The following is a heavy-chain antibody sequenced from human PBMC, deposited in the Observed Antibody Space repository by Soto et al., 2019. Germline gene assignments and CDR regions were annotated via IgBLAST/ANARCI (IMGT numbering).Heavy chain of an antibody. CDR2: ISTYSGDT. D-gene: IGHD2-2*01. CDR1: GYTFFTYD. Sequence: QVHLVQSGVEVKTPGASVKVSCQASGYTFFTYDISWVRQAPGQGLEWMGWISTYSGDTKYAQKSQGILTRTTDTSTTTAYLELRSPRSDDTAVYYCARHHGPTTSENWFDPWGQGTLVTVSS. V-gene: IGHV1-18*01. CDR3: ARHHGPTTSENWFDP. J-gene: IGHJ5*02.